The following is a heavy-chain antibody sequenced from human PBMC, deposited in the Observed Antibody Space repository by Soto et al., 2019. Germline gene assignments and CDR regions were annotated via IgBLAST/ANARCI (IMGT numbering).Heavy chain of an antibody. CDR3: AREGRVGGIDY. Sequence: EVQLVESGGGLVQPGGSLRLSCAASGFTFSIHEMNWVRQAPGKGLEWVSYISSIGVATYYADSVKGRFTISRDNAKNSLYLQMNSLRAEDTAVYYFAREGRVGGIDYLGQGTPVTVSS. V-gene: IGHV3-48*03. CDR2: ISSIGVAT. D-gene: IGHD6-19*01. CDR1: GFTFSIHE. J-gene: IGHJ4*02.